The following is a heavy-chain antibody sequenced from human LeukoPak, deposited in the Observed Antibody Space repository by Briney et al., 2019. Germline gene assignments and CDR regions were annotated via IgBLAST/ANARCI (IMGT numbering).Heavy chain of an antibody. Sequence: SQTLSLTCTVSGGSISSGDYYWSWIRQPPGKGLEWIGYIYYSGSTYYNPSLKSRVTISVDPSKNQFSLKLSSVTAADTAVYYCARKGSVLDAFDIWGQGTMVTVSS. V-gene: IGHV4-30-4*08. CDR1: GGSISSGDYY. CDR3: ARKGSVLDAFDI. D-gene: IGHD3-10*01. CDR2: IYYSGST. J-gene: IGHJ3*02.